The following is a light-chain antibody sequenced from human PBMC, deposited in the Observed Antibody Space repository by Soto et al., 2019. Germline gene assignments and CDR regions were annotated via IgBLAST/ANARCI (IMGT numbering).Light chain of an antibody. V-gene: IGKV3-20*01. Sequence: EIVLTQSPGTLSLSPGERATLSCRASQSVSSSYLAWYQQKPGQAPRLLIYGASSRATGIPDRCSGSGSGTDFTLTISRLEPEDFAVYSCQQYGSSPRTFGQGTKVEIK. CDR2: GAS. CDR3: QQYGSSPRT. CDR1: QSVSSSY. J-gene: IGKJ1*01.